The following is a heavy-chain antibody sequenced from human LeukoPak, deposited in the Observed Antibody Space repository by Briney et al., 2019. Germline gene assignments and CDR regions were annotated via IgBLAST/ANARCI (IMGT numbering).Heavy chain of an antibody. CDR1: GGSITSSYY. CDR2: IYTSGST. V-gene: IGHV4-61*02. Sequence: SQTLSLTCTVSGGSITSSYYWSWIRQPAGNGLEWIGRIYTSGSTQYNPSLKGRVTISVDTSKNQFSLKLCSLTAHDTAVYYCARGSGSTDDYWGQGTLVTVSS. D-gene: IGHD1-26*01. J-gene: IGHJ4*02. CDR3: ARGSGSTDDY.